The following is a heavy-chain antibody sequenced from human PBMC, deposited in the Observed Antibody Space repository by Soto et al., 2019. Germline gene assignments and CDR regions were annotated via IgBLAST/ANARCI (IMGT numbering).Heavy chain of an antibody. CDR2: IYHSGST. CDR3: ARGRHGELVSTQFDY. V-gene: IGHV4-30-2*01. D-gene: IGHD6-6*01. Sequence: SEALSLTCAFSGGSISSGGYSWSWIRQPPGKGLEWIGYIYHSGSTYYNPSLKSRVTISVDRSKNQFSLKLSSVTAADTAVYYCARGRHGELVSTQFDYWGQGTLVTVSS. CDR1: GGSISSGGYS. J-gene: IGHJ4*02.